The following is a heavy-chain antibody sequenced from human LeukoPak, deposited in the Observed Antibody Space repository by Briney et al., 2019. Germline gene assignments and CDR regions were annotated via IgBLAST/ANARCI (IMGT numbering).Heavy chain of an antibody. CDR1: GGSFSGYS. J-gene: IGHJ4*02. CDR2: INHSGST. Sequence: SATLSLTCAVYGGSFSGYSWSWIRQAPGKGLEWIGEINHSGSTTYNPSLKSRVTTSVDTSKNQFSLKLSSVTAADTPVYYCARGLLPLYYFDYWGQGTLVTVSS. CDR3: ARGLLPLYYFDY. D-gene: IGHD2-15*01. V-gene: IGHV4-34*01.